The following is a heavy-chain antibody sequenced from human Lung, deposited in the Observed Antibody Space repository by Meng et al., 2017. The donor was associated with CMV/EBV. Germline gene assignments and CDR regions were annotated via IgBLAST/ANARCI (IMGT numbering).Heavy chain of an antibody. Sequence: GESLKISCAASGFAFSPYTMHWVRQAPGKGLEWVSSITTATSYIKYADSVKGRFTISRDNAKHSVYLQMNILRAEDTAVYYCAREEDSYTAYGHFDHWGQGTXVTVAS. CDR3: AREEDSYTAYGHFDH. J-gene: IGHJ4*02. D-gene: IGHD3-16*02. CDR1: GFAFSPYT. V-gene: IGHV3-21*01. CDR2: ITTATSYI.